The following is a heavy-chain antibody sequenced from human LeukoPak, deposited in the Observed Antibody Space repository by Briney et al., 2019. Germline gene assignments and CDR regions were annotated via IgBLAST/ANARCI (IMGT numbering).Heavy chain of an antibody. V-gene: IGHV4-34*01. CDR3: ARLERSSWYDIAGAFDI. D-gene: IGHD6-13*01. CDR2: INHSGST. Sequence: SETLSLTCAVYGGSFSGYYWSWIRQPPGKGLEWIGEINHSGSTNYNPSLKSRVTISVDTSKNQFSLKLSSVTAADTAVYYCARLERSSWYDIAGAFDIWGQGTMVTVSS. CDR1: GGSFSGYY. J-gene: IGHJ3*02.